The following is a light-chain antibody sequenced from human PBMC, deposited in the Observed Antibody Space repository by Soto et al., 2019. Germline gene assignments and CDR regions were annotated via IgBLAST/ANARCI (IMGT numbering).Light chain of an antibody. CDR2: AVT. Sequence: QSALTQPRSVSGSPGQSVTISCTGTSSDVGGYNYVSWYQQHPGKAPKLMVYAVTERPSGVPDRFSVSTSGNTASPTISRLRAEGEADYYCCSYAVTSADLFGRGTKVTVL. V-gene: IGLV2-11*01. CDR3: CSYAVTSADL. CDR1: SSDVGGYNY. J-gene: IGLJ1*01.